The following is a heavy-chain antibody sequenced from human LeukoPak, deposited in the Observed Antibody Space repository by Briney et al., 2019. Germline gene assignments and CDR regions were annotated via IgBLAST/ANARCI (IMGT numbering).Heavy chain of an antibody. CDR1: GFTFSSYA. D-gene: IGHD4-11*01. V-gene: IGHV3-30*04. Sequence: GGSLRLSCAASGFTFSSYAMHWVRQAPGKGLEWVAVISYDGSNKYYADSVKGRFTISRDNSKNTMYLQMNSLRAEDTAVYYCARDHYSNYSFDYWGQGTLVTVSS. CDR2: ISYDGSNK. CDR3: ARDHYSNYSFDY. J-gene: IGHJ4*02.